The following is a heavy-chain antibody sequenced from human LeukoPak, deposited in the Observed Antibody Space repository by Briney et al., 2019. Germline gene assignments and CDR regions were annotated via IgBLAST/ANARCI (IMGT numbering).Heavy chain of an antibody. V-gene: IGHV4-59*01. CDR1: GDSISSYY. Sequence: KPSETLSLTCTVSGDSISSYYWSWIRQSPGKGLEWIGYISYSGSTNYNPSLESRVTISVDTSKNQFSLKLSSVTAADTAVYYCASVNVGDAFDIWGQGTMVTVSS. CDR3: ASVNVGDAFDI. J-gene: IGHJ3*02. CDR2: ISYSGST. D-gene: IGHD2/OR15-2a*01.